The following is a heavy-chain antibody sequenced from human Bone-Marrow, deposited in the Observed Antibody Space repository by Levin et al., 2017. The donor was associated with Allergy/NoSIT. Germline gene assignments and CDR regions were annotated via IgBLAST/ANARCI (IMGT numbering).Heavy chain of an antibody. D-gene: IGHD3-9*01. V-gene: IGHV1-2*02. CDR3: AREDYDILTGYSYYYYYYGMDV. J-gene: IGHJ6*02. Sequence: ASVKVSCKASGYTFTGYYMHWVRQAPGQGLEWMGWINPNSGGTNYAQKFQGRVTMTRDTSISTAYMELSRLRSDDTAVYYCAREDYDILTGYSYYYYYYGMDVWGQGTTVTVSS. CDR1: GYTFTGYY. CDR2: INPNSGGT.